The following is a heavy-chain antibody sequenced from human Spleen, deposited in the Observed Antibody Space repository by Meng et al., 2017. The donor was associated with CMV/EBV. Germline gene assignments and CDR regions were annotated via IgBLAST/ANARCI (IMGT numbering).Heavy chain of an antibody. CDR3: ASDGVLVEIPTY. CDR2: ISYDGSNK. CDR1: GFTFSSYW. J-gene: IGHJ4*02. Sequence: GGSLRLSCAASGFTFSSYWMTWVRQAPGKGLEWLAVISYDGSNKYYADSVKGRFTISRDNSKNTLYLQMNSLRAEDTAVYYCASDGVLVEIPTYWGQGMLVTVSS. D-gene: IGHD5-24*01. V-gene: IGHV3-30-3*01.